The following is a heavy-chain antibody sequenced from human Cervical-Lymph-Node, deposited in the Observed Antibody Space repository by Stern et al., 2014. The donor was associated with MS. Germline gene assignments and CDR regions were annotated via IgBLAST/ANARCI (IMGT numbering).Heavy chain of an antibody. V-gene: IGHV4-31*03. J-gene: IGHJ6*02. CDR3: ARELSGMYGMDV. CDR2: IYDSGAT. Sequence: QVQLQESGPGLVKPSQTLSITCTVSGGSINNGDYYWSWVRQHPGKGLEWLGYIYDSGATYYNPSLKGRLTISVDTSKRHFSLKLTSVTAADTAVYYCARELSGMYGMDVWGQGTTVTVSS. D-gene: IGHD1-1*01. CDR1: GGSINNGDYY.